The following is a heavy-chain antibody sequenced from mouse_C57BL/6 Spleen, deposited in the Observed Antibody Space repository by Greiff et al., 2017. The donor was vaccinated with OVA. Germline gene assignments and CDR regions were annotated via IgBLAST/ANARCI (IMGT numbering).Heavy chain of an antibody. CDR3: AKGVITTYWYFEV. D-gene: IGHD1-1*01. CDR2: IDPNSGGT. Sequence: QVQLQQPGAELVKPGASVKLSCKASGYTFTSYWMHWVKQRPGRGLEWIGRIDPNSGGTKYTAKFKSKATLTVDKTASTAYMQLSSLTSEGSAVYYCAKGVITTYWYFEVWGTGTTFTVSS. V-gene: IGHV1-72*01. J-gene: IGHJ1*03. CDR1: GYTFTSYW.